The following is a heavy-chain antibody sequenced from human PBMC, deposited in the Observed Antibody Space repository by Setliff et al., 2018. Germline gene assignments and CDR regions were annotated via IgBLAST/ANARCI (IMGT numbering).Heavy chain of an antibody. CDR1: GFTVSSDY. Sequence: GGSLRLSCAASGFTVSSDYMSWFRQAPGKGLEWVSAITFGSLSRYYADSVKGRFTISRDNSKNTLYLQMNSLRAEDTAVYYCTKAGEWELLVHYFDCWGQGTLVTVSS. CDR2: ITFGSLSR. V-gene: IGHV3-23*01. D-gene: IGHD1-26*01. J-gene: IGHJ4*02. CDR3: TKAGEWELLVHYFDC.